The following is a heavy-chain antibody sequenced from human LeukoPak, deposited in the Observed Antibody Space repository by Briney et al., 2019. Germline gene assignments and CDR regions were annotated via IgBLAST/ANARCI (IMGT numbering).Heavy chain of an antibody. CDR3: ARDIFYYGSGSHFNWFDP. V-gene: IGHV4-4*07. Sequence: SETLSLTCTVSGGSISSYYWSWIRQPAGKGLEWIGRIYTSGSTNYNPSLKNRVTMSVDTSKNQFSLKLSSVTAADTAVYYCARDIFYYGSGSHFNWFDPWGQGTLVTVSS. CDR1: GGSISSYY. D-gene: IGHD3-10*01. J-gene: IGHJ5*02. CDR2: IYTSGST.